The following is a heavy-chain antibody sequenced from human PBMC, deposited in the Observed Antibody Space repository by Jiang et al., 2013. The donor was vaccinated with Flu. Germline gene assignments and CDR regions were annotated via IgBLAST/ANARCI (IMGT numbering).Heavy chain of an antibody. V-gene: IGHV3-23*01. J-gene: IGHJ4*02. CDR2: ISGSGGST. Sequence: GLVQPGGSLRLSCAASGFTFSSYAMSWVRQAPGKGLEWVSGISGSGGSTYYADFVKGRFTISRDNSKDTLYLQMNSLRAEDTAVYYCARESTVTLYYFDYWGQGTLVTVSS. CDR3: ARESTVTLYYFDY. D-gene: IGHD4-17*01. CDR1: GFTFSSYA.